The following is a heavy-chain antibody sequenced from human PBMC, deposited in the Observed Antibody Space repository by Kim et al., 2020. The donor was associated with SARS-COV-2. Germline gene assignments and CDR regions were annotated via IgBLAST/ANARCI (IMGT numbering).Heavy chain of an antibody. J-gene: IGHJ4*02. CDR3: AKDNYYDSSGHDY. D-gene: IGHD3-22*01. CDR1: GFTFSSYA. V-gene: IGHV3-23*01. CDR2: ISGSGGST. Sequence: GGSLRLSCAASGFTFSSYAMRWVRQAPGKGLEWVSAISGSGGSTYYADSVKGRFTISRDNSKNTLYLQMNSLRAEDTAIYYCAKDNYYDSSGHDYWGQGTLVTVSS.